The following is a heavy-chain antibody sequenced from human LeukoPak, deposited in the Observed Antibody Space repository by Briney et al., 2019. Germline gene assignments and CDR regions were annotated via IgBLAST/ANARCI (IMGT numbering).Heavy chain of an antibody. CDR1: GYTFSDYA. CDR3: ARGRSQGQPFDWLDGLDF. V-gene: IGHV1-3*01. Sequence: GASVKVSCKASGYTFSDYALHWVRQAPGRGLEWMGWINAANGDTKYSQRLHDRFIFTRDTSATTSYLEFTSLTSEDTAVYFCARGRSQGQPFDWLDGLDFWGQGTTVIVS. J-gene: IGHJ3*01. CDR2: INAANGDT. D-gene: IGHD3-9*01.